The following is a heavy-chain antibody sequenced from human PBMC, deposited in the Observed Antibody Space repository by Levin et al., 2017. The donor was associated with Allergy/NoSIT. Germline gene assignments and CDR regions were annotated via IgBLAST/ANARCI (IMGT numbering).Heavy chain of an antibody. Sequence: GESLKISCAASGFTFSSYSMNWVRQAPGKGLEWVSYISSSSSTIYYADSVKGRFTISRDNAKNSLYLQMNSLRDEDTAVYYCARGAATLLRFGPWRYWGQGTLVTVSS. D-gene: IGHD5-12*01. J-gene: IGHJ4*02. CDR2: ISSSSSTI. CDR3: ARGAATLLRFGPWRY. V-gene: IGHV3-48*02. CDR1: GFTFSSYS.